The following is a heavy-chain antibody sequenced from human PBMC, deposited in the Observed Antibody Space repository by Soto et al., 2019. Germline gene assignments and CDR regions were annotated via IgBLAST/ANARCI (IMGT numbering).Heavy chain of an antibody. J-gene: IGHJ4*02. Sequence: SETLSLTCTVSGGSISSSSYYWGWIRQPPGKGLEWIGSIYYSGSTYYNPSLKSRVTISVDTSKNQFSLKLSSVTAADTAVYYCARRSRYFDWLSVDYWGQGTLVTVSS. CDR3: ARRSRYFDWLSVDY. CDR2: IYYSGST. CDR1: GGSISSSSYY. V-gene: IGHV4-39*01. D-gene: IGHD3-9*01.